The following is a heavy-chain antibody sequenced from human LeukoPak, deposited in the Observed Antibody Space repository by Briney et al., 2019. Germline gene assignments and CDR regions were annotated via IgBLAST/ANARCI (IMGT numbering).Heavy chain of an antibody. CDR2: VYNSGST. V-gene: IGHV4-30-4*01. CDR1: GGSINSAEYY. D-gene: IGHD2/OR15-2a*01. Sequence: PSETLSLTCTVSGGSINSAEYYWSWLRQPPGKGLEWIGYVYNSGSTYVNPSLQSRLSLSVDMSKNQFSLKLISLTAADTAVYXXAXVQXPYXTTLXPAPWFDPWGQGTLVTVSS. J-gene: IGHJ5*02. CDR3: AXVQXPYXTTLXPAPWFDP.